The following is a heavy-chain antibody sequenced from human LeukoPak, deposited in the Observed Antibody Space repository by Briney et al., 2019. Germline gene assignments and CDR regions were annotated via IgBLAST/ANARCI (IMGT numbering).Heavy chain of an antibody. CDR2: IKPSDGST. CDR3: ARVLTDSRGWYHFDY. J-gene: IGHJ4*02. Sequence: ASVKVSCKAFGYTFTSYHVHWVRQAPGQGLEWMGVIKPSDGSTIYAQKFPGTVTMTRDMSTSTVYMELSSLTSEDTAVYYCARVLTDSRGWYHFDYWGQGTLVTVSS. D-gene: IGHD6-19*01. V-gene: IGHV1-46*01. CDR1: GYTFTSYH.